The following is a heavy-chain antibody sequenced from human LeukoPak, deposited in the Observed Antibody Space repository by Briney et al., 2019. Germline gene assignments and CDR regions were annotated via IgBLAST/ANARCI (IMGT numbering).Heavy chain of an antibody. Sequence: GGSLRLSCAASGFTFSSYWMHWVRHAPGKGLMWVSRIKSDGSSTSYADSVKGRFTVSRDNAKNTLYLQMNSLRAEDTAVYYCARDNNIYGSGRGYMDVWGKGTTVTVSS. D-gene: IGHD3-10*01. CDR3: ARDNNIYGSGRGYMDV. CDR1: GFTFSSYW. CDR2: IKSDGSST. V-gene: IGHV3-74*01. J-gene: IGHJ6*03.